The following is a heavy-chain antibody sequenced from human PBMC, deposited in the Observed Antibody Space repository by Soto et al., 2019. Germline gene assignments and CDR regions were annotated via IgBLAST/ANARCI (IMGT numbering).Heavy chain of an antibody. J-gene: IGHJ4*02. D-gene: IGHD6-19*01. V-gene: IGHV4-39*01. CDR1: GGSITRNNHY. CDR3: ARLGSSGWYQGSYFDY. CDR2: ILYRGST. Sequence: QLQLQESGPGLVKPSETLSLTCTVSGGSITRNNHYWGWIRQSPGKGLEWIGNILYRGSTNYNPSLKSRVTISVETSKDPFSLKMSSVTAADTAVYYCARLGSSGWYQGSYFDYWGQGTLVTVSS.